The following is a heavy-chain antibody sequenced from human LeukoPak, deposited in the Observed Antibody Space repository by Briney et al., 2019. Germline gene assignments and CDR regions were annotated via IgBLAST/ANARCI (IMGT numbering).Heavy chain of an antibody. V-gene: IGHV4-39*02. CDR1: GGSVSSNTHH. CDR3: ASQVVKNYGEWFVP. CDR2: VYYLGST. Sequence: SETLSLTCTVSGGSVSSNTHHWGWIRQPPGKGLEWIGSVYYLGSTYYNPSLKSRVTISVDTSKNHFSLKVRSVTAADTAVYYCASQVVKNYGEWFVPWGQGTLVTVSS. D-gene: IGHD2-2*01. J-gene: IGHJ5*02.